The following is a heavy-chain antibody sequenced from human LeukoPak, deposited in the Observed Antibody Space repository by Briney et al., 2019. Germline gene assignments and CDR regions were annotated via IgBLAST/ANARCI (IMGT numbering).Heavy chain of an antibody. CDR3: ARSNVAARLAYFDY. V-gene: IGHV4-34*01. CDR1: DGSFSTYY. Sequence: SETLSLTCAVYDGSFSTYYWTWIRQPPGKGLEWLGDINHSGSSNYNPSLKSRITISVDTVKKQFSLKLSAVTAADTAVYYCARSNVAARLAYFDYWGRGTPVTVSS. J-gene: IGHJ4*02. CDR2: INHSGSS. D-gene: IGHD6-6*01.